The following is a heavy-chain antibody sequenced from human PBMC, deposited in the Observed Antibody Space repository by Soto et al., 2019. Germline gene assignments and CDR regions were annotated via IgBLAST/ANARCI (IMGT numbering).Heavy chain of an antibody. V-gene: IGHV3-23*01. CDR1: GFTFSSYA. CDR2: ISPSGVYT. Sequence: PGGSLRLSCAASGFTFSSYAMNWVRQAPGKGLEWVSIISPSGVYTYYVDSVKGRFTISRDNSKNTLYLQMNSLRAEDTAIYYCAKDSSDSRAPSQVDSWGQGTLVAVSS. CDR3: AKDSSDSRAPSQVDS. J-gene: IGHJ4*02. D-gene: IGHD3-22*01.